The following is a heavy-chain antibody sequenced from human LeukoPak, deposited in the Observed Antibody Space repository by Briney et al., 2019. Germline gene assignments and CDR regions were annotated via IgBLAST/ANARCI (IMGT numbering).Heavy chain of an antibody. CDR2: IRSKAYGGTT. Sequence: GGSLRLSCTASGFTFGDYAMSWFRQAPGKGLEWVGFIRSKAYGGTTEYAASVKGRFTISRDDSKSIAYLQMNSLKTEDTAVYYCTRVALPYDFWSGYYSFVYWGQGTLVTVSS. CDR1: GFTFGDYA. V-gene: IGHV3-49*03. J-gene: IGHJ4*02. D-gene: IGHD3-3*01. CDR3: TRVALPYDFWSGYYSFVY.